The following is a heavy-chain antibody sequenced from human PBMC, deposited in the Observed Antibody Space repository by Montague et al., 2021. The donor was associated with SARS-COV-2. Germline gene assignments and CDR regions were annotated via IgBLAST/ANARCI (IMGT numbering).Heavy chain of an antibody. D-gene: IGHD1-14*01. CDR3: ARLVGVESNRRDYFNY. V-gene: IGHV3-11*03. Sequence: SLRLSCAASGFTFSDYYMSLIRQAPGKGLEWVSYISGRGSYTDYSDSXKGRFTISRDNARKSLYLEMNGLRAEDTAVYYCARLVGVESNRRDYFNYWGQGTLVTVSS. J-gene: IGHJ4*02. CDR2: ISGRGSYT. CDR1: GFTFSDYY.